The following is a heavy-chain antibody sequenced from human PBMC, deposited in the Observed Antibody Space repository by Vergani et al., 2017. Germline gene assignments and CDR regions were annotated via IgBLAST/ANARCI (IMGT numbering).Heavy chain of an antibody. CDR1: GFTFADYA. CDR3: AKDRGIAVAGTLAFDY. V-gene: IGHV3-9*01. Sequence: EVQLVESGGGLVQPGRSLRLSCAASGFTFADYAMHWVRQAPGKSLEWVSGSSWNSGSIGYADSVKGRFTISRDNAKNSLYLQMNSLRADDTALYYCAKDRGIAVAGTLAFDYWGQGTLVTVSS. J-gene: IGHJ4*02. D-gene: IGHD6-19*01. CDR2: SSWNSGSI.